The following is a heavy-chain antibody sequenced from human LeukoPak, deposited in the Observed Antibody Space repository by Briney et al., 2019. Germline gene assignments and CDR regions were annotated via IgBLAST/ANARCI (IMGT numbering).Heavy chain of an antibody. D-gene: IGHD3-22*01. CDR2: IYHSGST. CDR3: ARAILRDSSGYYYPYNWFDP. CDR1: GGSISSSNW. J-gene: IGHJ5*02. V-gene: IGHV4-4*02. Sequence: SETLSLTCAVSGGSISSSNWWSWVRQPPGKGLEWIGEIYHSGSTYYNPSLKSRVTISVDTSKNQFSLKLSSVTAADTAVYYCARAILRDSSGYYYPYNWFDPWGQGTLVTVSS.